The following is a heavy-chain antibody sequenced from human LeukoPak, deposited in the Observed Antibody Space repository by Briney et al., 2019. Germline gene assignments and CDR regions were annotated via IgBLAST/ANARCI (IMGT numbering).Heavy chain of an antibody. V-gene: IGHV3-53*01. D-gene: IGHD3-22*01. CDR1: GFTVSSNY. CDR2: IYSGGST. J-gene: IGHJ4*02. CDR3: ARDGVINTRLNYYDRRKRDY. Sequence: GGSLRLSCAASGFTVSSNYMSWVRQAPGKGLEWVSVIYSGGSTYYADSVKGRFTISRDNSKNTLYLQMNSLRAEDTAVYYCARDGVINTRLNYYDRRKRDYWGQGTLVTVSS.